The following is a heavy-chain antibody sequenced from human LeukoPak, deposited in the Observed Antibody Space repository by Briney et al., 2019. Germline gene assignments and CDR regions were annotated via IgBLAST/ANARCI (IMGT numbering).Heavy chain of an antibody. D-gene: IGHD3-10*01. CDR2: IIPIFDTA. Sequence: SVKVSCKASGGTFSSYAISWVRQAPGQGLEWMGGIIPIFDTANYAQKFQGRVTITADESTSTAYMELSSLRSEDTAVYYCARVGITMVRGVSPGYYFDYWGQGTLVTVSS. CDR3: ARVGITMVRGVSPGYYFDY. V-gene: IGHV1-69*01. J-gene: IGHJ4*02. CDR1: GGTFSSYA.